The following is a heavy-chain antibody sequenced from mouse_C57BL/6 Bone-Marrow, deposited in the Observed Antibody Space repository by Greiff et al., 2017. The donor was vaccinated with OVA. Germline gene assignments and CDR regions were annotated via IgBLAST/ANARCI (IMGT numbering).Heavy chain of an antibody. CDR1: GYTFTGYW. CDR3: ARYDYDLAWFAY. CDR2: ILPGSGST. Sequence: VQLQQSGAELLKPGASVKLSCKAPGYTFTGYWIEWVKQRPGHGLEWIGEILPGSGSTNYNVKFKGKVTFTADTSSKPAYMKLSSPTTEDSTIYYCARYDYDLAWFAYWGQGTLVTVSA. D-gene: IGHD2-4*01. V-gene: IGHV1-9*01. J-gene: IGHJ3*01.